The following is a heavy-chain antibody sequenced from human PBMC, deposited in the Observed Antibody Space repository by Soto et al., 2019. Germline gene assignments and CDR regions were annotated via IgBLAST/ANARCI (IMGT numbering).Heavy chain of an antibody. Sequence: ASVKVSCKASGGTFSSYAISWVRQAPGQGLEWMGWINPITGGTNYAQKFEGRVAMTRDTSISTAYMELSSLRSDDTAVYYCARPAGGPDSWGQGTLVTVSS. V-gene: IGHV1-2*02. CDR3: ARPAGGPDS. CDR1: GGTFSSYA. D-gene: IGHD1-26*01. J-gene: IGHJ5*01. CDR2: INPITGGT.